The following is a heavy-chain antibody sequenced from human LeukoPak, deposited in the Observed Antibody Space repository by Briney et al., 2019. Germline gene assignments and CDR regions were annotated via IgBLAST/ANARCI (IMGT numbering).Heavy chain of an antibody. J-gene: IGHJ5*02. Sequence: ASVKVSCKASGYTFTGYYMHWVRQAPGQGLEWMGWINPNSGGTNYAQKFQGRVTMTRDTSISTAYMELSRLRSDDTAVYYCARDPSETSSSWYGPENWFDPWGQGTLVTVSS. CDR1: GYTFTGYY. CDR3: ARDPSETSSSWYGPENWFDP. D-gene: IGHD6-13*01. V-gene: IGHV1-2*02. CDR2: INPNSGGT.